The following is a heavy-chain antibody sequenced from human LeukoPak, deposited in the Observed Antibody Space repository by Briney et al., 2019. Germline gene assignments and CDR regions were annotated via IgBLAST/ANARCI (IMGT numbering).Heavy chain of an antibody. J-gene: IGHJ3*02. D-gene: IGHD3-22*01. V-gene: IGHV1-3*01. CDR3: ARTRWYYDSSGYYRDAFDI. Sequence: GASVTVSCKASGYTFTSYAMHWVRQAPGQRLEWMGWINAGNGNTKYSQKFQGRVTITRDTSASTAYMELSSLRSEDTAVYYCARTRWYYDSSGYYRDAFDIWGQGTMVTVSS. CDR2: INAGNGNT. CDR1: GYTFTSYA.